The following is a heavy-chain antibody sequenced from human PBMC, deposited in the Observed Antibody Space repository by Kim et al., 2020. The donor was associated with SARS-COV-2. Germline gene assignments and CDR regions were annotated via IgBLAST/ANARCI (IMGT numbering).Heavy chain of an antibody. J-gene: IGHJ4*02. CDR1: GFTFSNAW. Sequence: GGSLRLSCAASGFTFSNAWMSWVRQAPGKGLEWVGRIKSKTDGGTTDYAAPVKGRFTISRDDSKNTLYLQMNSLKTEDTAVYYCTTTVPIAAAVFFVYWGQGTLVTVSS. V-gene: IGHV3-15*01. CDR2: IKSKTDGGTT. D-gene: IGHD6-13*01. CDR3: TTTVPIAAAVFFVY.